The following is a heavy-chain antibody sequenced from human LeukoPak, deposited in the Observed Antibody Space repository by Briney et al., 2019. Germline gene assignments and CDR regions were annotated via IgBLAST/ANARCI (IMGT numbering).Heavy chain of an antibody. Sequence: PSETLSLTCTVSGDSIRSYYWSWIRQPPGKGLEWIGNIHYSGSTKYNSSLKSRVTISVDTSKNQFSLKLSSVTAADTAVYYCARQATDYCSGGSCDGGYWGQGTLVTVSS. D-gene: IGHD2-15*01. V-gene: IGHV4-59*08. CDR1: GDSIRSYY. CDR3: ARQATDYCSGGSCDGGY. J-gene: IGHJ4*02. CDR2: IHYSGST.